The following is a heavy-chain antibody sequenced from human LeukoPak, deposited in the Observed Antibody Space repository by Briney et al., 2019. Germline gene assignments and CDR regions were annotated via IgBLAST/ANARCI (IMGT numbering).Heavy chain of an antibody. CDR1: GGSISSYY. CDR2: INHSGST. V-gene: IGHV4-34*01. J-gene: IGHJ3*02. D-gene: IGHD3-22*01. Sequence: SETLSLTCTVSGGSISSYYWSWIRQPPGKGLEWIGEINHSGSTNYNPSLKSRVTISVDTSKNQFSLKLSSVTAADTAVYYCARVSGITMIVVVQSDGFDIWGQGTMVSVSS. CDR3: ARVSGITMIVVVQSDGFDI.